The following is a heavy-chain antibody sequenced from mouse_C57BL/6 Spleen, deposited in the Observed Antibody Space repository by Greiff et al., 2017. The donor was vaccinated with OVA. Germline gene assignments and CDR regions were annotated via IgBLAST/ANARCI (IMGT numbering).Heavy chain of an antibody. V-gene: IGHV3-6*01. J-gene: IGHJ2*01. CDR2: ISYDGSN. CDR1: GYSITSGYY. Sequence: EVQLQESGPGLVKPSQSLSLTCSVTGYSITSGYYWNWIRQFPGNKLEWMGYISYDGSNNYNPSLKNRISITRDTSKNQFFLKLNSVTTEDTATYYCARGDYPDYWGQGTTLTVSS. D-gene: IGHD1-1*02. CDR3: ARGDYPDY.